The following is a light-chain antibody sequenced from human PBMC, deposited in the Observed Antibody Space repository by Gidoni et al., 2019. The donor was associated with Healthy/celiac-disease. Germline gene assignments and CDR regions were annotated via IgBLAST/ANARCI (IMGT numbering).Light chain of an antibody. CDR1: QSISSY. Sequence: DIQMTQSPSSLSASVGDRVTIPCRASQSISSYLNWYQQKPGKAPKLLIYAASSLQSGVPSRFSGSGSGTDFTLTISSLQPEDFATYYCQQSYSTPRITFGPGTKVEIK. CDR3: QQSYSTPRIT. CDR2: AAS. V-gene: IGKV1-39*01. J-gene: IGKJ3*01.